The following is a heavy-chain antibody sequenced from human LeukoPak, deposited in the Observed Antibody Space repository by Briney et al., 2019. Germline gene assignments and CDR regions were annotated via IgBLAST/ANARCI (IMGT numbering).Heavy chain of an antibody. CDR1: GFTFSSYG. D-gene: IGHD1-26*01. J-gene: IGHJ6*03. Sequence: GGSLRLSCAASGFTFSSYGMHWVRQAPGKGLEWVAFIRYDGSNKYYADSVKCRFTISRDNSKNTLYLQMNSLRAEDTAVYYCAKHPVGATYYMDVWGKGTTVTISS. CDR3: AKHPVGATYYMDV. V-gene: IGHV3-30*02. CDR2: IRYDGSNK.